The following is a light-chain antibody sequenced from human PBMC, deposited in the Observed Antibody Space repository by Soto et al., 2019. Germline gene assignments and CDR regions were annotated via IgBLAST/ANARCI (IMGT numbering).Light chain of an antibody. V-gene: IGKV3-15*01. CDR2: DAS. Sequence: EIVMTQSPATLSVSPGERATLSCRASQSVSSNLAWYHQKPGQAPRLIIYDASTRATGIPARLSGSGSGTEFTLTISSLQSEDFAVYYCQQYNDGLTFCGGTKVEIK. J-gene: IGKJ4*01. CDR3: QQYNDGLT. CDR1: QSVSSN.